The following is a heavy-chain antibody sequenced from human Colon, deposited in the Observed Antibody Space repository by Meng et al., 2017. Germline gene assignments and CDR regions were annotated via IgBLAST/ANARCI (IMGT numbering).Heavy chain of an antibody. D-gene: IGHD3-10*02. CDR2: ISYDGSNK. J-gene: IGHJ4*02. V-gene: IGHV3-30*01. CDR1: GLTFSSDA. CDR3: ARDRYYYVGIDY. Sequence: QVRLLESGGGVVQPGRSLRLSCAASGLTFSSDAMHWVRQAPGKGLEWVAVISYDGSNKYYADSVKGRFTISRDNSKNTLYLQMNSLRAEDTAVYYCARDRYYYVGIDYWGQGTLVTVSS.